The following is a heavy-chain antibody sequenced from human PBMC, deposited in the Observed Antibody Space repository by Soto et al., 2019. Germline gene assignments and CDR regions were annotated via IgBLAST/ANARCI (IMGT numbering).Heavy chain of an antibody. V-gene: IGHV3-23*01. J-gene: IGHJ4*02. CDR2: ISGSGDRT. CDR1: GFTFGNYA. D-gene: IGHD2-21*01. CDR3: AKDTVAISSFYFDS. Sequence: EVQLLVSGGRFVQPGGSLKLSCEASGFTFGNYAMTWVRQAPGKGLEWVSTISGSGDRTYYADSVTGRFTISRDNSKNTLYWQMHSLGVEYTAVYFCAKDTVAISSFYFDSWAQGNLVTASS.